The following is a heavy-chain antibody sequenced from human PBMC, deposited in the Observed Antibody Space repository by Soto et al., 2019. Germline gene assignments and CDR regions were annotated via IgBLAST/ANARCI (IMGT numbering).Heavy chain of an antibody. D-gene: IGHD3-22*01. V-gene: IGHV1-8*01. CDR1: GYTFTSYD. CDR3: ARDVRRGIVVVITTGNGAFDI. J-gene: IGHJ3*02. CDR2: MNPNSGNT. Sequence: ASVKVSCKASGYTFTSYDINWVRQATGQGLEWMGWMNPNSGNTGYAQKFQGRVTMTRNTSISTAYMELSSLRSEDTAVYYCARDVRRGIVVVITTGNGAFDIWGQGTMVTVSS.